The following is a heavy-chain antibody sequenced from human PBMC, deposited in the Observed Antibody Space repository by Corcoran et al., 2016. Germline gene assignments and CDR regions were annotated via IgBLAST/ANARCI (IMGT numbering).Heavy chain of an antibody. V-gene: IGHV1-18*01. CDR1: GYTFTSYG. D-gene: IGHD3-9*01. Sequence: QVQLVQSGAEVKKPGASVKVSCKASGYTFTSYGISWVRQAPGQGLEWMGWISAYNGNTNYAQKLQGRVTMTTDTSTSTAYMELRSLRSDDTAVYYCARDHYDILTGYYMELDVWGQGTTVTVSS. CDR2: ISAYNGNT. J-gene: IGHJ6*02. CDR3: ARDHYDILTGYYMELDV.